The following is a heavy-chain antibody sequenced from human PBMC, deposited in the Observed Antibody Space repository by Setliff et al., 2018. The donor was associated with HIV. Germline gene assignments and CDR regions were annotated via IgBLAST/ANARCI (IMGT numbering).Heavy chain of an antibody. Sequence: SETLSLTCAVSGGSMSDVSSYWGWIRQAPGRGLEWIGSVYYRGGTFDSPSLKSRVTVSIDTSKRQFSLNLISVTAADTAVYYCVRDRRRSYHFDYWGQGTLVTVSS. CDR3: VRDRRRSYHFDY. V-gene: IGHV4-39*07. CDR2: VYYRGGT. J-gene: IGHJ4*02. D-gene: IGHD2-2*01. CDR1: GGSMSDVSSY.